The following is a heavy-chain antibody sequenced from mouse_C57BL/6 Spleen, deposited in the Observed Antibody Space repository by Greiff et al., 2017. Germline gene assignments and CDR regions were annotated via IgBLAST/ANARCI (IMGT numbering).Heavy chain of an antibody. CDR2: IYPGAGDT. Sequence: VKLVESGPELVKPGASVKISCKASGYAFSSSWMHWVKQRPGQGLEWIGRIYPGAGDTNYNGKFKGKATLTADKSSSTAYMQRSSRTSEDSAVYFSARNWDGVAYWGQGTLVTVSA. CDR1: GYAFSSSW. V-gene: IGHV1-82*01. J-gene: IGHJ3*01. CDR3: ARNWDGVAY. D-gene: IGHD4-1*01.